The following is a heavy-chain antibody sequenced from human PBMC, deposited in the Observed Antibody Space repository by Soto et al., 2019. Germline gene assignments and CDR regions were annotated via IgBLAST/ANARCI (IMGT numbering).Heavy chain of an antibody. CDR1: GVSVSSSA. D-gene: IGHD3-10*01. J-gene: IGHJ4*02. CDR3: AKTRRLSRWFGELLMG. Sequence: PGGSLRLCCAASGVSVSSSAVGGFRQAPGKGLEWVSAISGSGGSTYYADSVKGRFTISRDNSKNTLYLQMNSLRAEDTAVYYCAKTRRLSRWFGELLMGWGQGTLVTVSS. CDR2: ISGSGGST. V-gene: IGHV3-23*01.